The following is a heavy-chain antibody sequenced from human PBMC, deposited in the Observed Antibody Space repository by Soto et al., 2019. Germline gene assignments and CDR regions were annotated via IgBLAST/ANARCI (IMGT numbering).Heavy chain of an antibody. CDR2: ISAYNGKT. CDR3: ARDSPPVDY. V-gene: IGHV1-18*01. CDR1: GYTFTSYG. J-gene: IGHJ4*02. Sequence: QVHLMQSGAEVKKPGASVKVSCKDYGYTFTSYGICCVQHATGQGLEWMGWISAYNGKTKYAQKHQGRVTMNTDTSTSTAYMYLSSVRSDDTDLYYSARDSPPVDYCGQGTLATVAS.